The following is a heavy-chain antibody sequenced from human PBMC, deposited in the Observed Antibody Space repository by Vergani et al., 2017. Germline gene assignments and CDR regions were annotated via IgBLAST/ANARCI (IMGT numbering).Heavy chain of an antibody. CDR2: IYTSGST. V-gene: IGHV4-61*02. J-gene: IGHJ6*02. D-gene: IGHD3-9*01. Sequence: QVQLQESGPGLVKPSQTLSLTCTVSGGSISSGSYYWSWIRQPAGKGLEWIGRIYTSGSTNYNPSLKSRVTMSVDTSKNQFSLKLRSVTAADTAVYFCARVMYRDEASTGYRLEGMDIWGQETTVTISS. CDR1: GGSISSGSYY. CDR3: ARVMYRDEASTGYRLEGMDI.